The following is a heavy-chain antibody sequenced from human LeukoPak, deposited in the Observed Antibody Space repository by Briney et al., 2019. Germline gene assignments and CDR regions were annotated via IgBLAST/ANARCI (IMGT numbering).Heavy chain of an antibody. J-gene: IGHJ5*02. CDR3: VKGPGSSTSCPLFDP. D-gene: IGHD2-2*01. V-gene: IGHV3-23*01. Sequence: PGGSLRLSCAASGFTFSSYAMSWVRQAPGKGLEWVSAISGSGGSTYYADSVKGRFTISRDNSKNTLYLQMNSLRAEDTAVYYCVKGPGSSTSCPLFDPWGQGTLVTVSS. CDR2: ISGSGGST. CDR1: GFTFSSYA.